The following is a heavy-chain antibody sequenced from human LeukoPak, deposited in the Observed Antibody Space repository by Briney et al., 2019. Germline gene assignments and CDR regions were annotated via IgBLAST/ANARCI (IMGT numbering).Heavy chain of an antibody. D-gene: IGHD5-24*01. CDR2: IYPGGSET. CDR1: GYSFSTYW. Sequence: PGESLKISCKGLGYSFSTYWNAWVRPRPGKGPEWRGIIYPGGSETRYDPSFQGQVTISADSSTSTAYLQWSSLRASDTAMYYCARASRDGYNQNFDHWGQGTLVTVSS. CDR3: ARASRDGYNQNFDH. J-gene: IGHJ4*02. V-gene: IGHV5-51*01.